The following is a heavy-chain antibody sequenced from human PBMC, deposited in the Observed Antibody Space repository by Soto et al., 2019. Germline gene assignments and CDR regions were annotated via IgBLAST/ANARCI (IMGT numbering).Heavy chain of an antibody. J-gene: IGHJ4*02. V-gene: IGHV4-4*02. CDR1: GDSISNTNW. CDR3: AKRSLRRLRFVETH. D-gene: IGHD3-3*01. CDR2: IYHSGST. Sequence: QVQLQESGPGLVRPSGTLSLTCTVFGDSISNTNWWSWVRQPPGKGLEWIGEIYHSGSTNYNPSLKSRVSISVDKSKNQFSLNLTSVTAADTAVYFCAKRSLRRLRFVETHWGQGTLVTVSS.